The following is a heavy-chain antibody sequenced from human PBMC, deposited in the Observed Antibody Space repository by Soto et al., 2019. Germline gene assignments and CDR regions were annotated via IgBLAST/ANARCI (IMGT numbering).Heavy chain of an antibody. D-gene: IGHD1-26*01. CDR3: ARGGSLHWYFDL. V-gene: IGHV3-74*01. J-gene: IGHJ2*01. CDR1: GFTFSSYW. CDR2: INSDGSRT. Sequence: EVQLVESGGGLVQPGGSLRLSCAASGFTFSSYWMHWVRQAPGKGLVWVSRINSDGSRTNYAESVKGRITISRDNAKNPLYLQMNGLGAEATAVYYCARGGSLHWYFDLWGRGTLVTVSS.